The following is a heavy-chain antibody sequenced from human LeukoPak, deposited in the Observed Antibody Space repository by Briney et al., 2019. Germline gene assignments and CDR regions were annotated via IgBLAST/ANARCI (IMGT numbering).Heavy chain of an antibody. CDR1: GGSISFYY. CDR3: VRRGPYYGMDV. J-gene: IGHJ6*02. V-gene: IGHV4-59*08. CDR2: LYYSGST. Sequence: SETLSLTCTVSGGSISFYYWSWIRQPPGKGLEWIGYLYYSGSTNYNPSLKSRVTISVDTSRKQFSLNLSSVTAADTAVYYCVRRGPYYGMDVWGQGTTVTVSS.